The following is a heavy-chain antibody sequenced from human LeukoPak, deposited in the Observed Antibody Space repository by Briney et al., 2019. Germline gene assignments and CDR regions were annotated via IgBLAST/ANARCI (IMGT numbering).Heavy chain of an antibody. D-gene: IGHD2-2*02. J-gene: IGHJ4*02. CDR1: GGSTSSSSYY. V-gene: IGHV4-39*01. Sequence: SETLSLTCTVSGGSTSSSSYYWGWIRQPPGKGLEWIGSIYYSGSTYYNPSLKSRVTISVDTSKNQFSLKLSSVTAADTAVYYCARGYCSSTSCYIGAIDYWGQGTLVTVSS. CDR2: IYYSGST. CDR3: ARGYCSSTSCYIGAIDY.